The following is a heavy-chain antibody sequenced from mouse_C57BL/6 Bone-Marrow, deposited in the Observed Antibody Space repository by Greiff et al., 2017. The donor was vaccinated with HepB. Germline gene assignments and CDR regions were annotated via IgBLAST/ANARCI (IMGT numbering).Heavy chain of an antibody. V-gene: IGHV5-16*01. Sequence: EVNVVESEGGLVQPGSSMKLSCTASGFTFSDYYMAWVRQVPEKGLEWVANINYDGSSTYYLDSLKSRFIISRDNAKNILYLQMSSLKSEDTATYYCARVYSNYWYFDVWGTGTTVTVSS. CDR3: ARVYSNYWYFDV. D-gene: IGHD2-5*01. J-gene: IGHJ1*03. CDR1: GFTFSDYY. CDR2: INYDGSST.